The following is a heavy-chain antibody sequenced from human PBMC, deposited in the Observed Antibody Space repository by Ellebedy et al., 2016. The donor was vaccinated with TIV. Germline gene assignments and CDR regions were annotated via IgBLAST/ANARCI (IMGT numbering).Heavy chain of an antibody. V-gene: IGHV3-48*04. J-gene: IGHJ3*02. D-gene: IGHD3-16*01. CDR2: ISSSSSSI. CDR3: ASHLAGDGFDI. Sequence: GESLKISCAASGFTFSSYSMNWVRQAPGKGLEWVSYISSSSSSIYYANSVQGRFTISRDYAKNSLYLQMNSLRAEDTAVYYCASHLAGDGFDIWGQGTMVTVS. CDR1: GFTFSSYS.